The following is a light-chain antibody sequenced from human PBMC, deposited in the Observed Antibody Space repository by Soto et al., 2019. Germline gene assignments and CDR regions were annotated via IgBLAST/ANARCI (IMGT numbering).Light chain of an antibody. CDR3: QSFDSRLSAPV. Sequence: QSVLTQPPSVSGAPGQRVTISCTGNSSNIGSPFDVHWYQHLPGTAPRLLIYANNNRPSGVPDRFSGSKSGTSASLAITGLQGDDEADYYCQSFDSRLSAPVFSGGTKLTVL. CDR1: SSNIGSPFD. CDR2: ANN. J-gene: IGLJ2*01. V-gene: IGLV1-40*01.